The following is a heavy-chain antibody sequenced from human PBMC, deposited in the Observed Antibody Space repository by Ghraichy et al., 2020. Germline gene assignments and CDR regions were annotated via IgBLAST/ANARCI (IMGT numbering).Heavy chain of an antibody. D-gene: IGHD6-19*01. CDR3: ARHTAVAGTRGFDF. Sequence: ETLSLTCTVTDGSITTNWWSWVRQPPGKGLEWIGETSYSGRSKYNPSLESRVFISMDMSKNQFSVELNSVTAADTAVYYCARHTAVAGTRGFDFWGQGSLVTVSS. CDR1: DGSITTNW. CDR2: TSYSGRS. J-gene: IGHJ4*02. V-gene: IGHV4-4*02.